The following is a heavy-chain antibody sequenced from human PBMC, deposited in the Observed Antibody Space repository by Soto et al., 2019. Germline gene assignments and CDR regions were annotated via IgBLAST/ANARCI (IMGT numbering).Heavy chain of an antibody. Sequence: ASVKVSCKASGGTFSSYAISWVRQAPGQGLEWMGGIIPIFGTANYAQKFQGRVTITADESTSTAYMELSSLRSEDTAVYYCARAHIVVVPAAIYKMGWFDPWGQGXLVTVSS. D-gene: IGHD2-2*01. V-gene: IGHV1-69*13. CDR3: ARAHIVVVPAAIYKMGWFDP. CDR2: IIPIFGTA. CDR1: GGTFSSYA. J-gene: IGHJ5*02.